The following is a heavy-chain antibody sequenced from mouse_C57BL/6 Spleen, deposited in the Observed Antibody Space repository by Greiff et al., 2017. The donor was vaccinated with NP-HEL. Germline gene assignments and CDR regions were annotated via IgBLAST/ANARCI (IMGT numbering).Heavy chain of an antibody. CDR1: GYTFTSYW. Sequence: QVQLQQPGAELVMPGASAKLSCKASGYTFTSYWMHWVKQRPGQGLEWIGEIDPSDSYTNYNQKFKGKSTLTVDKSSSTAYMQLSSLTSEDSAVYYCARSNYVSAMDYWGQGTSVTVSS. J-gene: IGHJ4*01. D-gene: IGHD2-5*01. CDR2: IDPSDSYT. V-gene: IGHV1-69*01. CDR3: ARSNYVSAMDY.